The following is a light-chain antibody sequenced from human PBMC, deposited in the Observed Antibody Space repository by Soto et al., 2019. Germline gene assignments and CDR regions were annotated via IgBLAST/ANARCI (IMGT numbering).Light chain of an antibody. CDR1: QSVSSSY. CDR2: GAS. V-gene: IGKV3-20*01. Sequence: ELVLTQSPGTLSLSPGERATLSCRASQSVSSSYLAWYQQKPGQAPRPLIYGASSRAIGIPDRFSGSGSGTDFTLTISRLEPEDFAVYYCQQYGSSPWTFGQGTKVEI. J-gene: IGKJ1*01. CDR3: QQYGSSPWT.